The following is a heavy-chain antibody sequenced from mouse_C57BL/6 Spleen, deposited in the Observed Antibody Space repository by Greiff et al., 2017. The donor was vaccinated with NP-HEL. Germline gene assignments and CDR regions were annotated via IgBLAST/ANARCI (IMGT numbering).Heavy chain of an antibody. D-gene: IGHD1-1*01. J-gene: IGHJ4*01. V-gene: IGHV1-81*01. CDR3: ARRGDYYGSSYSFYAMDY. Sequence: VQLQQSGAELARPGASVKLSCKASGYTFTSYGISWVKQRTGQGLEWIGEIYPRSGNTYYNEKFKGKATLTADKSSSTAYMELRSLTSEDSAVYFCARRGDYYGSSYSFYAMDYWGQGTSVTVSS. CDR2: IYPRSGNT. CDR1: GYTFTSYG.